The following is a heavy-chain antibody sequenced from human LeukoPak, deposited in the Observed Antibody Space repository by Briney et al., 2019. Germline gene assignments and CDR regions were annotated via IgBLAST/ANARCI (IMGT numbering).Heavy chain of an antibody. CDR2: IWYDGSNK. Sequence: PGRSLRLSCAASGFTFSSYGMHWVRQAPGKGLEWVAVIWYDGSNKYYADSVKGRFTISRDNSKNTLYLQMNSLRAEDTAVYYCARGRAAAAVYYFDYWGQGTLVTVSS. V-gene: IGHV3-33*01. CDR3: ARGRAAAAVYYFDY. J-gene: IGHJ4*02. CDR1: GFTFSSYG. D-gene: IGHD6-13*01.